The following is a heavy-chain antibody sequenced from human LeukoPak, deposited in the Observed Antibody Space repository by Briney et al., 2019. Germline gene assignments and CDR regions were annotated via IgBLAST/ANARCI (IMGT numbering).Heavy chain of an antibody. D-gene: IGHD4-17*01. Sequence: ASVKVSCKASGYSFTGYYMHWVRQAPGQGLEGMGWINPNSGATNYAQRFQGRVTMTRDTSISTAYMELSRLRSDDTAMYYCARDFGHYRALDYWGQGTLVTVSS. J-gene: IGHJ4*02. CDR2: INPNSGAT. CDR3: ARDFGHYRALDY. CDR1: GYSFTGYY. V-gene: IGHV1-2*02.